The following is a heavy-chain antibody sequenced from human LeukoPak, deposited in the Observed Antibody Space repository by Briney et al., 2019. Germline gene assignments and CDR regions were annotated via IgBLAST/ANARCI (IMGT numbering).Heavy chain of an antibody. D-gene: IGHD2-2*01. CDR2: ISTSSSYI. CDR3: AHGLGYCSSTSCYVY. CDR1: GFTFSSYS. Sequence: GGSLRLSCAASGFTFSSYSMNWVRQAPGKGLEWVSSISTSSSYIYYADSVKGRFTITRDNAKNSLYLQMNSLRAEDTAVYYCAHGLGYCSSTSCYVYWGRGTLVTVSS. V-gene: IGHV3-21*01. J-gene: IGHJ4*02.